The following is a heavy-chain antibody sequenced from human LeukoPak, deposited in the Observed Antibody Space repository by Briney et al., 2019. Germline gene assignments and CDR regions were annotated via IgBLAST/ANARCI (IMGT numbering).Heavy chain of an antibody. V-gene: IGHV1-2*02. D-gene: IGHD3-22*01. CDR3: AIGNSSGYYYAFDI. Sequence: GASVKVSCKASGYTLIGYYMHWVRQAPGQGLEWMGWINPNSGGTNYAQNFQGRVTMTRDTSISTAYMELSRLRSDDTAVYYCAIGNSSGYYYAFDIWGQGTMVTVSS. CDR1: GYTLIGYY. J-gene: IGHJ3*02. CDR2: INPNSGGT.